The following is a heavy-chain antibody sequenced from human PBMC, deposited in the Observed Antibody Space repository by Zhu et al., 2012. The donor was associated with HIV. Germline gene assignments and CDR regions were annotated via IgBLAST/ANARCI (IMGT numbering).Heavy chain of an antibody. V-gene: IGHV4-59*11. Sequence: QVQLQESGPGLVKPSETLSLTCTVSGASISSHYWSWIRQPPGKGLEWIAYIYYSGSTNYNPSLKGRVTISVDTSKNQFSLKLTSVTAADTAVYYCARGQRWFDSWGQGTLVTVSS. CDR3: ARGQRWFDS. CDR2: IYYSGST. CDR1: GASISSHY. D-gene: IGHD6-25*01. J-gene: IGHJ5*01.